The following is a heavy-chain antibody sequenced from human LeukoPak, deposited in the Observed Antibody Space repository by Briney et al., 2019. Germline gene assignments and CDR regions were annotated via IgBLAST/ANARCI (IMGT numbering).Heavy chain of an antibody. J-gene: IGHJ3*02. V-gene: IGHV3-48*04. CDR2: ISSSSSTI. CDR1: GFTFSSYS. CDR3: ARDRVTMIVVVTPDAFDI. Sequence: PGGSLRLSCAASGFTFSSYSMNWVRQAPGKGLEWVSYISSSSSTIYYADSVKGRFTISRDNAKNSLYLQMNSLRAEDTAVYYCARDRVTMIVVVTPDAFDIWGQGTMVTVSS. D-gene: IGHD3-22*01.